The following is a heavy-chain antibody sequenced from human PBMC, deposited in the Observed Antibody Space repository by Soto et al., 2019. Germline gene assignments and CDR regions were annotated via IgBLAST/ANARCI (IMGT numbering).Heavy chain of an antibody. J-gene: IGHJ4*02. CDR3: AHRTGFDY. V-gene: IGHV3-23*01. CDR1: GYTFSSFD. Sequence: EVQLWESGGGLVQPGGSLRLSCAVSGYTFSSFDMSWVRQAPGKGLEWVSTISGSDGGTNYADSVKGRFTISRDISTYTVYLQMNSLRAEDTAVYYCAHRTGFDYWGQGALVTVSS. CDR2: ISGSDGGT.